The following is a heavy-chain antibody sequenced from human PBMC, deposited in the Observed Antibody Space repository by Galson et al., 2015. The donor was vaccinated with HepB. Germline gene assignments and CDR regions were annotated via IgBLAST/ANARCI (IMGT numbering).Heavy chain of an antibody. Sequence: SLRLSCAASGFTFSSYDMHWVRQAPGKGLEWVSVISGSGDVTYYADSVKGRFTISRDNSKNTLYLQINSLRAEDTAVFYCASRHSNSWYYFDRWGRGTLVTVSS. J-gene: IGHJ4*02. CDR1: GFTFSSYD. D-gene: IGHD6-13*01. V-gene: IGHV3-23*01. CDR3: ASRHSNSWYYFDR. CDR2: ISGSGDVT.